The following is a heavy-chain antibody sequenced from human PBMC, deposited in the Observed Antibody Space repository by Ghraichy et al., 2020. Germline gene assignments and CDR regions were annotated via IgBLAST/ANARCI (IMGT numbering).Heavy chain of an antibody. V-gene: IGHV3-7*03. J-gene: IGHJ4*02. CDR2: INQDGSEE. Sequence: GGSLRLSCAASGFSFSSYWMTLVRQAPGKGLEWVSNINQDGSEEYYVDSVKGRFTISRDNAKNSLYLQVNSLRAEDTAVYYCARAPVASYWGQGTLVTVSS. CDR1: GFSFSSYW. CDR3: ARAPVASY.